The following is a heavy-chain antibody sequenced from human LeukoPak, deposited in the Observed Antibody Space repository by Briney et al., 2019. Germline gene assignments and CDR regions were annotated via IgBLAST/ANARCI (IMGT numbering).Heavy chain of an antibody. Sequence: GGSLRLSCAASGFTFSSYWMTWVRQAPGKGLEWVANIKQDGSEKYYVDSVKGRFTISRDNAKNSLYLQMNSLRAEDTAVYYCARVPGSSGWFKKEYYFDYWGQGTLVTVSS. CDR2: IKQDGSEK. V-gene: IGHV3-7*01. J-gene: IGHJ4*02. CDR3: ARVPGSSGWFKKEYYFDY. D-gene: IGHD6-19*01. CDR1: GFTFSSYW.